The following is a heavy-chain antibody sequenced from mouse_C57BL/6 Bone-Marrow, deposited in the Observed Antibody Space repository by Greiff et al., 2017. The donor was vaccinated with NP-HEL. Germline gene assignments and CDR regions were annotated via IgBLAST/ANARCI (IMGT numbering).Heavy chain of an antibody. V-gene: IGHV1-59*01. CDR2: IDPSDSYT. D-gene: IGHD1-1*01. CDR3: ARFGGNPYWGAMDY. J-gene: IGHJ4*01. Sequence: VQLQQPGAELVRPGTSVKLSCKASGYTFTSYWMHWVKQRPGQGLEWIGVIDPSDSYTNYNQQFKGKATLTVDTSSSTAYMQLSSLTSEDSAVYYCARFGGNPYWGAMDYWGQGTSVTVSS. CDR1: GYTFTSYW.